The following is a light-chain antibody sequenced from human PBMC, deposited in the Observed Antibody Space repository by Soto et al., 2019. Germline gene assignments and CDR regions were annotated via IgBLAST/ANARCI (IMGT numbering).Light chain of an antibody. CDR1: QSISNF. V-gene: IGKV1-27*01. J-gene: IGKJ4*01. Sequence: DIQLTQSPSSLSASVGDRVTITCRASQSISNFLNWYQQKPGQAPKLLIYAASTLQAGVPSRFSGSGSGTDFTLTISSLQPEDVAAYYCQKYNSAPLTFGGGTKVDIK. CDR3: QKYNSAPLT. CDR2: AAS.